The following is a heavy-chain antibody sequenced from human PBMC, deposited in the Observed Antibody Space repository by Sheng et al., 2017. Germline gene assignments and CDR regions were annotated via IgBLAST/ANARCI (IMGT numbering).Heavy chain of an antibody. J-gene: IGHJ6*02. V-gene: IGHV1-69*13. CDR1: GGTFSSYA. CDR3: ARADNTMVRGVMAYYYGMDV. Sequence: QVQLVQSGAEVKKPGSSVKVSCKASGGTFSSYAISWVRQAPGQGLEWMGGIIPIFGTANYAQKFQGRVTITADESTSTAYMELSSLRSEDTAVYYCARADNTMVRGVMAYYYGMDVWGQGTTVTVSS. CDR2: IIPIFGTA. D-gene: IGHD3-10*01.